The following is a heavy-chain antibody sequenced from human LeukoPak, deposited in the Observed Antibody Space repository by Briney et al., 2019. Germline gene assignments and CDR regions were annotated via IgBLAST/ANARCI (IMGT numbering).Heavy chain of an antibody. V-gene: IGHV5-51*01. CDR1: GFSFTSYW. Sequence: GESLKISCKGSGFSFTSYWIGWVRQMPGKGLEWMGLICPGHSDTRYSPSFQGQVTISADKSISTAYLQWSSLKASDTAMYYCARHAIAVAGTDYYYYMDVWGKGTTVTVSS. J-gene: IGHJ6*03. CDR3: ARHAIAVAGTDYYYYMDV. D-gene: IGHD6-19*01. CDR2: ICPGHSDT.